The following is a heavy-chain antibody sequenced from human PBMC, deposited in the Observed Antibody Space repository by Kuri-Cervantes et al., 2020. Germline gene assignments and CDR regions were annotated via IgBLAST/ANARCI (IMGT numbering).Heavy chain of an antibody. CDR3: ARVFRDVYCSSTSCYPLYYGMDV. J-gene: IGHJ6*02. CDR2: IYYSGST. Sequence: SETLSLTCTVSGGSISSGGYYWSWIRQHPGKGLEWIGYIYYSGSTYYNPSLKSRVTISVDTSKNQLSLKLSSVTAADTAVYYCARVFRDVYCSSTSCYPLYYGMDVWGQGTTVTVSS. CDR1: GGSISSGGYY. V-gene: IGHV4-31*03. D-gene: IGHD2-2*01.